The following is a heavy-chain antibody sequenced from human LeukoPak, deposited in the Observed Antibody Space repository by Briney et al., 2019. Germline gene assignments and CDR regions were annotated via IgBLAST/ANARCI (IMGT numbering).Heavy chain of an antibody. CDR2: ISWNSGSI. Sequence: GGSPRLSCAAAGFTFDDYAMHWVRQAPGKGLEWVSGISWNSGSIGYADSVKGRFTISRDNAKNSLYLQMNSLRAEDTALYYCAKDMRGAAPSYYYYMDVWGKGTTVTVSS. D-gene: IGHD6-6*01. CDR3: AKDMRGAAPSYYYYMDV. J-gene: IGHJ6*03. CDR1: GFTFDDYA. V-gene: IGHV3-9*01.